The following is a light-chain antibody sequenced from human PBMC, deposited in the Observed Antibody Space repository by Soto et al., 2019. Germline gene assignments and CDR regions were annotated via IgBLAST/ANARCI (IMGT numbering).Light chain of an antibody. V-gene: IGKV3-20*01. CDR1: QTVTTNS. J-gene: IGKJ5*01. CDR3: QHHGGSLLLT. CDR2: GAF. Sequence: EVVLTQSPGTLSLSPGEIVTLSCRASQTVTTNSLAWYQQEPGQAPRLIIFGAFNRATGVAARFSGSGSGTDFSLTITGLEPEDSAGYYCQHHGGSLLLTFGQGTRLEIK.